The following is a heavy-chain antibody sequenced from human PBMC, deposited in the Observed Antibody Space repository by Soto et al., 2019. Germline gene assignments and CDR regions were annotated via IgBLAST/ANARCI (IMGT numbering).Heavy chain of an antibody. Sequence: ESGGGVVQPGRSLRLSCAASGFTLSSYSMHWVRQAPGKGLDWVAAMSYDGSSKYFADSVKGRFTISRDNSKNTLSLQMNSLRGEDSAVFYCARGRSVINHDDFEYWGQGTLVTVSS. D-gene: IGHD2-21*01. CDR2: MSYDGSSK. J-gene: IGHJ4*02. CDR1: GFTLSSYS. V-gene: IGHV3-30-3*01. CDR3: ARGRSVINHDDFEY.